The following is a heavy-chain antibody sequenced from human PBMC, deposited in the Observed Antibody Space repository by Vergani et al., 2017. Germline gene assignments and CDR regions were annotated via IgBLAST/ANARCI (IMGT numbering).Heavy chain of an antibody. CDR1: GGSISSYY. V-gene: IGHV4-59*01. Sequence: QVQLQESGPGLVKPSETLSLTCTVSGGSISSYYWSWIRQPPGKGLEWIGYIYYSGSTNYNPSLKSQVTISVDTSKNQFSLKLSSVTAADTAVYYCARDGGSYPVDYGGQGTLVTVSS. CDR3: ARDGGSYPVDY. CDR2: IYYSGST. J-gene: IGHJ4*02. D-gene: IGHD1-26*01.